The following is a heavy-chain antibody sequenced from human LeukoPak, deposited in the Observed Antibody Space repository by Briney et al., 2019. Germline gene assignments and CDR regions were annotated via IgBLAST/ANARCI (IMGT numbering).Heavy chain of an antibody. CDR2: ISGSGGST. D-gene: IGHD3-10*02. J-gene: IGHJ6*04. CDR3: AELGITMIGGV. V-gene: IGHV3-23*01. CDR1: GFSFSSQW. Sequence: QTGGSLRLSCAASGFSFSSQWMSWVRQAPGKGLEWVSAISGSGGSTYYADSVKGRFTISRDNAKNSLYLQMNSLRAEDTAVYYCAELGITMIGGVWGKGTTVTISS.